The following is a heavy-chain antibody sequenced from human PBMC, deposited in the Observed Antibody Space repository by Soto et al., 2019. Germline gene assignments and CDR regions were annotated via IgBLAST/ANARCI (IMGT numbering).Heavy chain of an antibody. J-gene: IGHJ4*02. CDR2: IYYSGST. Sequence: DTLSLTCTVSGGSISSYYWSWIRQPPGKGLEWIGYIYYSGSTNYNPSLKSRVTISVDTSKNQFSLKLSSVTAADTAVYYCARRYGDYFDYWGQGTLVTVSS. CDR3: ARRYGDYFDY. V-gene: IGHV4-59*08. CDR1: GGSISSYY. D-gene: IGHD4-17*01.